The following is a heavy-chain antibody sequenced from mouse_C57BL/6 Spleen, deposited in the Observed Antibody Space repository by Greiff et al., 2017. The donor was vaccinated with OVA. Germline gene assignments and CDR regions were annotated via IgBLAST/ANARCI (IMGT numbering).Heavy chain of an antibody. CDR3: ARDQAYYSNYPFAY. D-gene: IGHD2-5*01. CDR2: ISDVGSYT. Sequence: DVKLQESGGGLVKPGGSLKLSCAASGFTFSSYAMSWVRQTPEKRLEWVATISDVGSYTYYPDNVKGRFTISRDNAKNNLYLQMSHLKSEDTAMYYCARDQAYYSNYPFAYWGQGTLVTVSA. CDR1: GFTFSSYA. J-gene: IGHJ3*01. V-gene: IGHV5-4*01.